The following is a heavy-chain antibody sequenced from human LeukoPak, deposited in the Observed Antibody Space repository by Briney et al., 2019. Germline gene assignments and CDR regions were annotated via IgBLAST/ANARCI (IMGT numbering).Heavy chain of an antibody. V-gene: IGHV4-59*08. CDR2: IYYSGST. CDR3: ATWGIAVAGTFDY. CDR1: GGSISSSY. J-gene: IGHJ4*02. Sequence: SETLSLTCTVSGGSISSSYWSWIRQPPGKGLEWIGYIYYSGSTNYNPSFKSRVAISVDTSKNQFSLELSSVTAADTAVYYCATWGIAVAGTFDYWGQGTLVTVST. D-gene: IGHD6-19*01.